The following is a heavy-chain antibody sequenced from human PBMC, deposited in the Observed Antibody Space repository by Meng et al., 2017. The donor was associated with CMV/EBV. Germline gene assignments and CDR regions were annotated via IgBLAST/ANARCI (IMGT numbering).Heavy chain of an antibody. Sequence: ASVKVSCKVSGYTLTELSMHWVRQAPGKGLEWMGGFDPEDGETIYAQKFQGRVTMTENTSTDTAYMELSSLRSEDTAVYYCARHSGRGYSYGWYGMDVWGQGTTVTVSS. CDR3: ARHSGRGYSYGWYGMDV. J-gene: IGHJ6*02. D-gene: IGHD5-18*01. CDR2: FDPEDGET. CDR1: GYTLTELS. V-gene: IGHV1-24*01.